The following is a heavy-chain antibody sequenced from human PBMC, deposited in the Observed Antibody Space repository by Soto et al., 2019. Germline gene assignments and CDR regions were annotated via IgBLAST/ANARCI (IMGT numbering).Heavy chain of an antibody. CDR3: AKDSGTGPSDYGDYEGFLDY. Sequence: QVQLVEAGGGVVQPGRSLRLSCAASGFTFSSYGMHWVRQAPGKGLEGVAVISYDGSNKYYADSVKGRFTISRDKSKSPLYLQMSSLRAEDTAVYYCAKDSGTGPSDYGDYEGFLDYWGQGTPVTVFS. CDR2: ISYDGSNK. J-gene: IGHJ4*02. CDR1: GFTFSSYG. V-gene: IGHV3-30*18. D-gene: IGHD4-17*01.